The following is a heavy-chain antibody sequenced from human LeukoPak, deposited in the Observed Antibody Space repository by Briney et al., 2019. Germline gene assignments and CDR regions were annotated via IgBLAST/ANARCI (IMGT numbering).Heavy chain of an antibody. CDR2: ITDSGSPM. V-gene: IGHV3-21*01. CDR1: GFTFSSYT. Sequence: GSLRLSCAASGFTFSSYTMNWVRQAPGKGLEWVSSITDSGSPMYYADSVKGRFTISRDNAKKSLYLQMNSLRAEDTAVYYCARDFSSGSYYGDYYFDYWGQGTLVTVSS. D-gene: IGHD1-26*01. J-gene: IGHJ4*02. CDR3: ARDFSSGSYYGDYYFDY.